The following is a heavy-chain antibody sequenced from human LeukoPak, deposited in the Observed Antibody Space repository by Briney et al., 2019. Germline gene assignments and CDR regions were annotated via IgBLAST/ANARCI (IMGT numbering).Heavy chain of an antibody. CDR3: ASAVDYGVPYFDY. V-gene: IGHV4-59*08. Sequence: SETLSLTCTVSGGSISSYYWSWVRQPPGKGLEWIGYIYYSGSTNYNPSLKSRVTISVDTSKNQFSLKLSSVTAADTAVYYCASAVDYGVPYFDYSGQGTPVPVSS. CDR2: IYYSGST. D-gene: IGHD4-17*01. J-gene: IGHJ4*02. CDR1: GGSISSYY.